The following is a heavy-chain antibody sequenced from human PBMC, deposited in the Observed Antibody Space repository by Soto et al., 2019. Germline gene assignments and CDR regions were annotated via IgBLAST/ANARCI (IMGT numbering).Heavy chain of an antibody. J-gene: IGHJ3*02. CDR1: GFTFSSYS. CDR2: ISSSSSYI. Sequence: GESLKISCSASGFTFSSYSMNWVRQAPGKGLEWVSSISSSSSYIYYADSVKGRFTISRDNAKNSLYLQMNSLRAEDTAVYYCERDQYEYDSRGKEDAFDRWGEGTMDTVSS. V-gene: IGHV3-21*01. CDR3: ERDQYEYDSRGKEDAFDR. D-gene: IGHD3-22*01.